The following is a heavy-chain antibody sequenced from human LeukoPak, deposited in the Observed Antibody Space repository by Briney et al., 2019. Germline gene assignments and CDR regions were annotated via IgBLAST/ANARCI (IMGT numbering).Heavy chain of an antibody. CDR3: VIMIVGW. V-gene: IGHV3-74*01. D-gene: IGHD3-22*01. Sequence: GGSLRLSCAASGFTFSNYWMHWVRHAPGKGLVWVSRINSDGRSTNYADSVKGRFTISRDNAKNTLYLQINRLRAEDTAVYYCVIMIVGWWGQGTLVTVSS. CDR1: GFTFSNYW. J-gene: IGHJ4*02. CDR2: INSDGRST.